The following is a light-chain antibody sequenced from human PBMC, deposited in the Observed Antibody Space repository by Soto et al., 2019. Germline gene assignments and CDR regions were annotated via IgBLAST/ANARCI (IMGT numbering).Light chain of an antibody. Sequence: EIVLTQSPGTLSLSPWERATLSCRASQSVSSSYLAWYQQKPGQAPRLLIYGASSRATGIPDRFSGSGSGTDFTLTISRLEPEDFAVYYCQQYGSSITFGQGTRLE. J-gene: IGKJ5*01. V-gene: IGKV3-20*01. CDR3: QQYGSSIT. CDR1: QSVSSSY. CDR2: GAS.